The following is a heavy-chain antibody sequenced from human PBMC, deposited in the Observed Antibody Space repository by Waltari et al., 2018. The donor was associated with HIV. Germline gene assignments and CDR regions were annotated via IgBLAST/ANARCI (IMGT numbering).Heavy chain of an antibody. D-gene: IGHD4-17*01. CDR2: IKSKTDGGTT. Sequence: EVQLVESGGGLVKPGGSLRLSCAASGFTFSTAWISWVRQAQGKGLEWVGRIKSKTDGGTTDYAAPVKGRFTISRDDSKNTLYLQMNSLKTEDTAVYYCTTPYGDYGAFDIWGQGTMVTVSS. CDR1: GFTFSTAW. J-gene: IGHJ3*02. CDR3: TTPYGDYGAFDI. V-gene: IGHV3-15*01.